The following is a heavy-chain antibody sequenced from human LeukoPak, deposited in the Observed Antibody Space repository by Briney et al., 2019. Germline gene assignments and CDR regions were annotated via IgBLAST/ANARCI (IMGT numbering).Heavy chain of an antibody. J-gene: IGHJ4*02. V-gene: IGHV4-30-2*01. D-gene: IGHD5-18*01. CDR3: ASLKAPAMVTDY. CDR2: IYHSGST. CDR1: GGSISSGGYS. Sequence: SETLSLTCAVSGGSISSGGYSWSWIRQTPGKGLEWIGCIYHSGSTYYNPSLKSRVTISVDRSKNQFYLKLSSVTAADTAVYYCASLKAPAMVTDYWGQGTLVTVSS.